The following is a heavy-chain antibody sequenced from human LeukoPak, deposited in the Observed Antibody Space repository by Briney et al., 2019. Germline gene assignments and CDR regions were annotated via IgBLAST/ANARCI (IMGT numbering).Heavy chain of an antibody. CDR1: GFTFSSYA. Sequence: PGGSLRLSCAASGFTFSSYAMSWVRHAPGKGLEWVSAISGSGGSTYYADSVKGRFTISRDNSKNTLYLQMNSLRAEDTAVYYCAKDTFNGGYFDYWGQGTLVTVSS. CDR2: ISGSGGST. D-gene: IGHD3-22*01. J-gene: IGHJ4*02. CDR3: AKDTFNGGYFDY. V-gene: IGHV3-23*01.